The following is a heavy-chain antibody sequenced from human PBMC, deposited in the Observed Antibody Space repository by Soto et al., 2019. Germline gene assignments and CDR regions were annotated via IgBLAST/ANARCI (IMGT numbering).Heavy chain of an antibody. V-gene: IGHV4-4*02. CDR3: ARVEDYGDYYFDY. D-gene: IGHD4-17*01. CDR2: IYHSGST. J-gene: IGHJ4*02. Sequence: SETLSLTCAVSGGSISSSNWWSWVRQPPGKGLEWIGEIYHSGSTNYNPSLKSRVTISVDKSKNQFSLKLSSVTAADTAVYYCARVEDYGDYYFDYWGQGTLVTVSS. CDR1: GGSISSSNW.